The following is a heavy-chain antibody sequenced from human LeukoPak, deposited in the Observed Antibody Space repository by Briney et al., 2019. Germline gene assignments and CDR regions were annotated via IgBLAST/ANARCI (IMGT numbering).Heavy chain of an antibody. V-gene: IGHV4-34*01. CDR1: GGSFSGYY. Sequence: SETLSLTCAVYGGSFSGYYWGWIRQPPGKGLEWLGEINHSGSTNYNPSLKSRVTISVDTSKNQFSLKLNSVTAADTAVYYCARSGGPLNWFDPWGQGTLVTVSS. J-gene: IGHJ5*02. CDR3: ARSGGPLNWFDP. CDR2: INHSGST.